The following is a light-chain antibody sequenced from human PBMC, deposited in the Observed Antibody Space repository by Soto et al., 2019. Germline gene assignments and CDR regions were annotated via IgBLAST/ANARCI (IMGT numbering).Light chain of an antibody. CDR1: QNINNW. CDR2: GAS. V-gene: IGKV1-5*01. CDR3: QRYDGY. Sequence: DTQMTQSPSTLSASVGDTVTITCRARQNINNWLAWYQQKPEKVPKLLIYGASTLEDGVPSRFSGSRSGTEFTLTINSLQPDDFATYYCQRYDGYFGQGTKVEIK. J-gene: IGKJ2*01.